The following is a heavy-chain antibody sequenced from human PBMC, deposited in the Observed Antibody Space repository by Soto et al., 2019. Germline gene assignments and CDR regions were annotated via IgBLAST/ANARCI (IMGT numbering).Heavy chain of an antibody. CDR1: GFSFSSYA. D-gene: IGHD2-2*01. Sequence: EVQLLESGGGLVQPGGSLRLSCAASGFSFSSYAMVWVRQAPGKGLEWVSVISARGGSLYFADSVKGRFTISRDNANNSLYLQMDSLRVEDTAVYYCARDGGEVIPAAIGGGYGMDVWGQGTTVTVSS. CDR2: ISARGGSL. CDR3: ARDGGEVIPAAIGGGYGMDV. V-gene: IGHV3-23*01. J-gene: IGHJ6*02.